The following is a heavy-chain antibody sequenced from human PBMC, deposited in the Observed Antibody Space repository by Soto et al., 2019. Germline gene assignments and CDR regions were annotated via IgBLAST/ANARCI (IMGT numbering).Heavy chain of an antibody. V-gene: IGHV1-46*01. CDR1: GYTFTSYY. CDR3: ARPPYPGCINAVCYPLDY. CDR2: INPSGGST. J-gene: IGHJ4*02. D-gene: IGHD2-8*01. Sequence: GASVKVSCKASGYTFTSYYMHWVRQAPGQGLEWMGIINPSGGSTNYAQKLQGRVAMTRDTSTSTVYMEHNSLRSEDTAVYYCARPPYPGCINAVCYPLDYWGQGTLVTVSS.